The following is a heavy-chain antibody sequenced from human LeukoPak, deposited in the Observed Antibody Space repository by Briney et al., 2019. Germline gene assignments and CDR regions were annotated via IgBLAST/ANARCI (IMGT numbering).Heavy chain of an antibody. D-gene: IGHD3-16*02. J-gene: IGHJ4*02. CDR1: GFTFSTYS. CDR3: ARGGLYDYVWGSYRPLDY. CDR2: ISSSSSYI. Sequence: GGSLRLSCAASGFTFSTYSMNWVRQAPGKGLEWVSSISSSSSYIYYADSVKGRFTISRDDAKNSLYLQMGSLRAEDSAMYYCARGGLYDYVWGSYRPLDYWGQGTLVTVSS. V-gene: IGHV3-21*01.